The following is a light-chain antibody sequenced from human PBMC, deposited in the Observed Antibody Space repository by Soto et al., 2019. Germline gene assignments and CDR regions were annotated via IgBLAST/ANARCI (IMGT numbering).Light chain of an antibody. V-gene: IGKV3-20*01. CDR2: GAS. CDR3: QQYGSSPH. J-gene: IGKJ5*01. CDR1: QSVSDK. Sequence: EIELTQSPATLSVSPGERVTLSCRASQSVSDKLAWYQQKPGQAPRLLIYGASNRATGIPDRFSGSGSGTDFTLTISRLEPEDFAVYYCQQYGSSPHFGQGTRLQNK.